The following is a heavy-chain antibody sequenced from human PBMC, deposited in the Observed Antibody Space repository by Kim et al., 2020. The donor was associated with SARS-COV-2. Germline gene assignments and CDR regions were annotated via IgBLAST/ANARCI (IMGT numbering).Heavy chain of an antibody. CDR1: GFTFSNSV. D-gene: IGHD2-2*03. CDR2: IAGNT. Sequence: GGSLRLSCAASGFTFSNSVMSWVRQAPGKGLEWVSTIAGNTYYADSVKGRFTISRDNAKNTLYLQMDSLRVEDTAIYYCAGKGGPGNYGYYWGQGTLVTV. CDR3: AGKGGPGNYGYY. J-gene: IGHJ4*02. V-gene: IGHV3-23*01.